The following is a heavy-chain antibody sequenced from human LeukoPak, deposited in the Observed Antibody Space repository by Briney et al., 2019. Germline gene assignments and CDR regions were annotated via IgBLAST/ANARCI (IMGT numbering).Heavy chain of an antibody. CDR1: GFTFSSYA. V-gene: IGHV3-23*01. CDR3: ARDFGSYFEWNHLPGPN. CDR2: ISGSGGST. J-gene: IGHJ4*02. D-gene: IGHD1-26*01. Sequence: GGSLRLSCAASGFTFSSYAMSWVRQAPGKGLEWVSAISGSGGSTYYADSVKGRFTISRDNSKNTLYLQMNSLRAEDTAVYYCARDFGSYFEWNHLPGPNWGQGTLVTVSS.